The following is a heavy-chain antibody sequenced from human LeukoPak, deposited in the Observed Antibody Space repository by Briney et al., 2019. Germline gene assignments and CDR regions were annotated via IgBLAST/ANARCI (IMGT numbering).Heavy chain of an antibody. V-gene: IGHV4-59*01. J-gene: IGHJ4*02. CDR1: GGSFSGYY. CDR3: ARVRYSSSWKGFDY. D-gene: IGHD6-13*01. Sequence: SETLSLTCAVYGGSFSGYYWSWIRQPPGKGLEWIGYIYYSGSTNYNPSLKSRVTISVDTSKNQFSLKLSSVTAADTAVYYCARVRYSSSWKGFDYWGQGTLVTVSS. CDR2: IYYSGST.